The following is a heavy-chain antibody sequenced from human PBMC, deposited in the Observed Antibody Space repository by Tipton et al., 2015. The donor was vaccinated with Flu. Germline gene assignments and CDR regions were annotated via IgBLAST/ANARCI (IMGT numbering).Heavy chain of an antibody. Sequence: QLVQSGGGLIQPGGSLRLSCAASGFTVSGNYMSWVRQAPGKGLEWVSVIYSGGSTYYAVSVKGRFTISRANSKNTLYLPMNSLRAEDTAVYYCARAVGYSGYYLSGVFDYWGQGPLVNVSS. CDR1: GFTVSGNY. CDR3: ARAVGYSGYYLSGVFDY. CDR2: IYSGGST. V-gene: IGHV3-53*01. D-gene: IGHD5-12*01. J-gene: IGHJ4*02.